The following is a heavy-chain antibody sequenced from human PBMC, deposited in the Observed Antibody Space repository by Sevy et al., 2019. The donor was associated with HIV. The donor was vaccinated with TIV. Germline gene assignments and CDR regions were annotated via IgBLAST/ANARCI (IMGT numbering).Heavy chain of an antibody. Sequence: GESLKISCAASGFTFSNAWMSWVRQAPGKGLEWVGRIKSKTDGGTTDYAAPVKGRFTISRDDSKNTLYLQMNSLKTEETAVYYCTTDPRESHIVVVPAAQFYYYYGMDVWGQGTTVTVSS. CDR1: GFTFSNAW. CDR2: IKSKTDGGTT. D-gene: IGHD2-2*01. CDR3: TTDPRESHIVVVPAAQFYYYYGMDV. V-gene: IGHV3-15*01. J-gene: IGHJ6*02.